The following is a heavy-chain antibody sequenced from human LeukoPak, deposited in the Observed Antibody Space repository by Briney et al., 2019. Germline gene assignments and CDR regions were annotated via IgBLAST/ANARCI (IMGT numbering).Heavy chain of an antibody. CDR3: ARSIAGNYPRDY. V-gene: IGHV1-18*01. CDR2: ISAYNGNT. J-gene: IGHJ4*02. D-gene: IGHD1-14*01. Sequence: SVRLSCTVSGYTFTSYGMSWGREAPGQGLEWMGWISAYNGNTNYAQKLQGRVTMTTDTSTSTAYMELRSLRSDDTAVYYCARSIAGNYPRDYWGQGTLVTVSS. CDR1: GYTFTSYG.